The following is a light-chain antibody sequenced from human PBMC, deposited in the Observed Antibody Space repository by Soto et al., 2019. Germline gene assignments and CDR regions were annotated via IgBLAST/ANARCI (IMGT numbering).Light chain of an antibody. V-gene: IGKV1-39*01. CDR2: AAS. CDR3: QQSYSTPLT. CDR1: QSIGKY. Sequence: DIQMTQSPSSLSASVGDRVTITCRASQSIGKYLNWYQQTAGGGPKLLIYAASTLQSGVPSRFSGSGNGTDFTLTVSSLQPEDFATYSCQQSYSTPLTFGGGTKVDIK. J-gene: IGKJ4*01.